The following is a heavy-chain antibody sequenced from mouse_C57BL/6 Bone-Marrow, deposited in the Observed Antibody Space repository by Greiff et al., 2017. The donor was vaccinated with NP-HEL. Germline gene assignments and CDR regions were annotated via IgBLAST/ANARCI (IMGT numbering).Heavy chain of an antibody. CDR2: IRSKSNNYAT. D-gene: IGHD2-3*01. CDR3: VRHIDDGYPAWFAY. Sequence: EVQRVESGGGLVQPKGSLKLSCAASGFSFNTYAMNWVRQAPGKGLEWVARIRSKSNNYATYYADSVKDRFTISRDDSESMLYLQMNNLKTEDTAMYYCVRHIDDGYPAWFAYWGQGTLVTVSA. V-gene: IGHV10-1*01. CDR1: GFSFNTYA. J-gene: IGHJ3*01.